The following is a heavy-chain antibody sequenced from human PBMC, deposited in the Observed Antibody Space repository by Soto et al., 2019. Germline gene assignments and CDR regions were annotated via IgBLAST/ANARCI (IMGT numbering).Heavy chain of an antibody. CDR3: AKEVSPYSGSYFHFDY. D-gene: IGHD1-26*01. Sequence: EVQLLESGGGLVQPGGSLRLSCAASGFTFSSYAMSWVRQAPGKGLEWVSAISGSGGSTYYADSVKGRFTISRDNSKNTLYLQINSLSAEDTAVYYCAKEVSPYSGSYFHFDYCGHGTLVTVSS. CDR1: GFTFSSYA. J-gene: IGHJ4*01. V-gene: IGHV3-23*01. CDR2: ISGSGGST.